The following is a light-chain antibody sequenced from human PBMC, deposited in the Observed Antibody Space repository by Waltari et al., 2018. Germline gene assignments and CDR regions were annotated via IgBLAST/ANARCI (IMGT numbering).Light chain of an antibody. Sequence: QSVLTQPPSASGTPGQRVTISCSGSNSNIGSNSVNWYQQLPGTAPKLLIHSFNQRPSGVPDRFSGSKSGTSVSLAISGLQSEDEADYYCAAWDDSLNGPVFGGGTKLTVL. V-gene: IGLV1-44*01. J-gene: IGLJ3*02. CDR3: AAWDDSLNGPV. CDR1: NSNIGSNS. CDR2: SFN.